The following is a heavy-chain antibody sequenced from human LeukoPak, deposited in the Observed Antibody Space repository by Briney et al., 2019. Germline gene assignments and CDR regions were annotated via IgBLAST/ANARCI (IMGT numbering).Heavy chain of an antibody. CDR1: GFTFSSYA. V-gene: IGHV3-23*01. D-gene: IGHD4-23*01. Sequence: GGSLRLSSAASGFTFSSYAMSWVRQAPGKGLEWVSAISGSGGSTYYADSVKGRFTISRDNSKNTLYLQMSSLRAEDTAVYYCARDPYGGNSYWGQGTLVTVSS. CDR2: ISGSGGST. CDR3: ARDPYGGNSY. J-gene: IGHJ4*02.